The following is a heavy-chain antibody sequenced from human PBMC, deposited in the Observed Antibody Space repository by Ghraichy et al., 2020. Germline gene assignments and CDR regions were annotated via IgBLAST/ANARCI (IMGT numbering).Heavy chain of an antibody. CDR1: GGSISSYY. Sequence: SETLSLTCTVSGGSISSYYWSWIRQPPGKGLEWIGYIYYSGSTNHNPSLKSRVTISVDTSKNQFSLKLSSVTAADTAVYYCARGVSNYDFWSGYYALYYFDYWGQGTLVTVSS. CDR3: ARGVSNYDFWSGYYALYYFDY. D-gene: IGHD3-3*01. CDR2: IYYSGST. V-gene: IGHV4-59*01. J-gene: IGHJ4*02.